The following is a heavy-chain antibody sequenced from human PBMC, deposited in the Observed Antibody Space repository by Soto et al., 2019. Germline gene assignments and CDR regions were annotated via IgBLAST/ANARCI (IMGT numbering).Heavy chain of an antibody. CDR1: GVRFSSYA. D-gene: IGHD3-3*01. V-gene: IGHV3-23*01. CDR3: AKDPYYDFWTGPRYFDY. Sequence: PGGSLRLSCAASGVRFSSYAMSWVRQAPGKGLEWVSVISGSGGGTYYANSVKGRFTISRDNSRNTLYLQMNSLRAEDTAVYYCAKDPYYDFWTGPRYFDYWGKGTLVTVSS. CDR2: ISGSGGGT. J-gene: IGHJ4*02.